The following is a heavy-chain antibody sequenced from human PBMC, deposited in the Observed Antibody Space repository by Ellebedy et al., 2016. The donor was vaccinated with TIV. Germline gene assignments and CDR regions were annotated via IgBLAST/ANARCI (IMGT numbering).Heavy chain of an antibody. CDR2: ISWNSGSI. Sequence: SLKISXAASGFTFDDYAMHWVRQAPGKGLEWVSGISWNSGSIGYADSVKGRFTISRDNAKNSLYLQMNSLRAEDTALYYCAKDIGQLEYYYYMDVWGKGTTVTVSS. D-gene: IGHD6-6*01. V-gene: IGHV3-9*01. CDR1: GFTFDDYA. CDR3: AKDIGQLEYYYYMDV. J-gene: IGHJ6*03.